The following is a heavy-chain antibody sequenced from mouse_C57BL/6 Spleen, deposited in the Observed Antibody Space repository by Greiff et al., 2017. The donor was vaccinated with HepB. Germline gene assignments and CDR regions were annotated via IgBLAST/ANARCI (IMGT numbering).Heavy chain of an antibody. CDR1: GFTFSDYY. V-gene: IGHV5-16*01. D-gene: IGHD2-3*01. Sequence: EVQVVESEGGLVQPGSSMKLSCTASGFTFSDYYMAWVRQVPEKGLEWVANINYDGSSTYYLDSLKSRFIISRGNAKNILYLQMSSLKSEDTATYYCARDEAYDGYYVGYFDVWGTGTTVTVSS. J-gene: IGHJ1*03. CDR2: INYDGSST. CDR3: ARDEAYDGYYVGYFDV.